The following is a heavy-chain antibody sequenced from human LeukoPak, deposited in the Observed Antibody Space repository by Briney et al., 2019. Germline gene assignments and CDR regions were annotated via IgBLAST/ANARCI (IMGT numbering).Heavy chain of an antibody. D-gene: IGHD6-25*01. CDR3: ARGTAAPGFDF. CDR2: TYYRSKWGN. Sequence: SQTLSLTCAISGDSVSSNSAAWNWIRQSPSTGLEWLGRTYYRSKWGNNYALSVKSRITINADTSKNQISLQLNSVTPEDAAVYYCARGTAAPGFDFWGQGTLVTVSS. CDR1: GDSVSSNSAA. J-gene: IGHJ4*02. V-gene: IGHV6-1*01.